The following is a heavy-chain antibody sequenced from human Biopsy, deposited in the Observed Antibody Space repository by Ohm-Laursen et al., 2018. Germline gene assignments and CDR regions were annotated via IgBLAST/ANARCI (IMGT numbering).Heavy chain of an antibody. Sequence: PSVKVSCKASGYTFTSYHVHWVRQVPGQGLEWMGWINAKTGDTNYAQKFQGRVTMTRDTSISTAYVDLSSLRSDDTAVYYCTRGGYYYDSLAYYYWFDPWGQGTLVTVSS. CDR2: INAKTGDT. CDR3: TRGGYYYDSLAYYYWFDP. V-gene: IGHV1-2*02. J-gene: IGHJ5*02. CDR1: GYTFTSYH. D-gene: IGHD3-22*01.